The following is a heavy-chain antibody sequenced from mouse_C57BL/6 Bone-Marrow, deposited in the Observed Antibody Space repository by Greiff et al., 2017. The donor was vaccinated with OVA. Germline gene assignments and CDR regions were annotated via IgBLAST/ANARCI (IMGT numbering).Heavy chain of an antibody. D-gene: IGHD3-2*01. Sequence: VQLQQSGAELVRPGASVKLSCTASGFNIKDDYMHWVKQRPEQGLEWIGWIDPENGDTEYASKFQGKATITADTSSNTAYLQLSSLTSEDPSVDYCTTDSSGYSAWFAYWGQGTLVTVSA. V-gene: IGHV14-4*01. J-gene: IGHJ3*01. CDR3: TTDSSGYSAWFAY. CDR1: GFNIKDDY. CDR2: IDPENGDT.